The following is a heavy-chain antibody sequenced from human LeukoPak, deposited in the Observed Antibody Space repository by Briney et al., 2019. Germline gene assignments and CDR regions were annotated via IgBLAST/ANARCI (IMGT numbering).Heavy chain of an antibody. CDR1: GGSISSSSYY. J-gene: IGHJ4*02. CDR3: ARRGPPNYFDY. V-gene: IGHV4-39*01. CDR2: MYYSGST. Sequence: SETLSLTCTVSGGSISSSSYYWGWTRQPPGKGLEWIGSMYYSGSTYYNPSLKSRVTISVDTYKNQFSLKLSPVTAADTAVYFCARRGPPNYFDYWGQGSLVTVSS. D-gene: IGHD3-10*01.